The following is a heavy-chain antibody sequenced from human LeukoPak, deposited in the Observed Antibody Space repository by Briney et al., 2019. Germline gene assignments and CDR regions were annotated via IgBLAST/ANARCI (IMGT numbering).Heavy chain of an antibody. CDR3: ASCIVVVPAAIGSCAFDI. V-gene: IGHV1-69*06. Sequence: SVKVSCKASGGTFSSYAISWVRQAPGQGLEWMGGIIPIFGTANYAQKFQGRVTITADRSTSTAYMELRSLRSEDTAVYYCASCIVVVPAAIGSCAFDIWGQGTMVTVSS. CDR2: IIPIFGTA. D-gene: IGHD2-2*01. J-gene: IGHJ3*02. CDR1: GGTFSSYA.